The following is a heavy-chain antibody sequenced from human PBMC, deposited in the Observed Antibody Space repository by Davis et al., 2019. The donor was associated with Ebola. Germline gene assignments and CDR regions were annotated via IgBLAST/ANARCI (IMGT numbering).Heavy chain of an antibody. CDR2: IIPILGIA. V-gene: IGHV1-69*04. D-gene: IGHD3-16*02. CDR3: ARDLGGVIVKGDAFDI. J-gene: IGHJ3*02. Sequence: SVKVSCKASGGTFSSYAISWVRQAPGQGLEWMGRIIPILGIANYAQKFQGIVTITADKSTSTAYMELSSLRSEDTAVYYCARDLGGVIVKGDAFDIWGQGTMVTVSS. CDR1: GGTFSSYA.